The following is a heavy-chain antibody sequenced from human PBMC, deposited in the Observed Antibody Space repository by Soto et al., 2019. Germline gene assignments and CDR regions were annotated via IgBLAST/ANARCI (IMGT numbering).Heavy chain of an antibody. J-gene: IGHJ4*02. CDR2: IIPMFGTA. CDR1: GGTFSSYG. D-gene: IGHD1-26*01. CDR3: ARSVGVTLFSYLDY. Sequence: SVNISCNDAGGTFSSYGISWVRQAPGQGLEWMGGIIPMFGTATHTQNFQGRLTITADESTSTAYMELSSLRSEDTAVYFCARSVGVTLFSYLDYWGQGTLVPVSS. V-gene: IGHV1-69*13.